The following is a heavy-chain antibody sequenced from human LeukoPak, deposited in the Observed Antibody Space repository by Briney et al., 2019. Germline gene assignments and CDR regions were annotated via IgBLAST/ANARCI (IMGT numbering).Heavy chain of an antibody. CDR3: VRSQYYYDTSGYYFVDY. CDR1: GFTFSSYS. J-gene: IGHJ4*02. D-gene: IGHD3-22*01. Sequence: GGSLRLSCAASGFTFSSYSMNWVRQAPGKGLEWVSSISSSSSYIYYADSVKGRFTISRDNAKNSLYLQMNSLRTEDTAVYFCVRSQYYYDTSGYYFVDYWGQGTLVTVSS. CDR2: ISSSSSYI. V-gene: IGHV3-21*01.